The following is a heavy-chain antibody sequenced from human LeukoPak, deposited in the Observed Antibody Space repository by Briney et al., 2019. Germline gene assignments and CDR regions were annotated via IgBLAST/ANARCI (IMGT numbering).Heavy chain of an antibody. J-gene: IGHJ4*02. Sequence: PSETLSLTCTVSGGSISGYYWTWIRQPPGKGLEWIGYIYYSGSTSYNPSLKSRVTISIDTSKSQFYLTLNSVGPADTAVYYCAREVVAAAEVDYWGQGTLVTVSS. CDR3: AREVVAAAEVDY. V-gene: IGHV4-59*12. CDR1: GGSISGYY. CDR2: IYYSGST. D-gene: IGHD6-13*01.